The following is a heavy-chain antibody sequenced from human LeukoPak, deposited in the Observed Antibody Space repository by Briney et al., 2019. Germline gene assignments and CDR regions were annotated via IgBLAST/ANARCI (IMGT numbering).Heavy chain of an antibody. Sequence: PSETLSLTCAVYGGSFSGYYWSWIRQPPGKGLEWIGEINHSGSTNYNPSPKSRVAISVDTSKNQFSLKLNSVTAADTAVYYCARRTVVVPAALDYWGRGTLVTVSS. J-gene: IGHJ4*02. CDR1: GGSFSGYY. CDR2: INHSGST. D-gene: IGHD2-2*01. V-gene: IGHV4-34*01. CDR3: ARRTVVVPAALDY.